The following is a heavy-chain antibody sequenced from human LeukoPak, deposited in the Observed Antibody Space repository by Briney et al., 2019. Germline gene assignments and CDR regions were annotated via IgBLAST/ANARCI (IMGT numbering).Heavy chain of an antibody. CDR2: IYSGGST. V-gene: IGHV3-53*01. Sequence: GGSLRLSCAASGFTVSSNYMSWVRQAPGKGLEWVSVIYSGGSTYYADSVKGRFTISRDNSKNTLYLQMNSLRAEDTAVYYCANESGYSSGWYECWGQGTLVTVSS. CDR3: ANESGYSSGWYEC. D-gene: IGHD6-19*01. CDR1: GFTVSSNY. J-gene: IGHJ5*01.